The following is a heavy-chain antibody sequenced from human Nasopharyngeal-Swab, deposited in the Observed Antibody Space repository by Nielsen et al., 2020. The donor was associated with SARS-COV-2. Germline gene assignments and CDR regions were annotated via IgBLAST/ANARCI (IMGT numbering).Heavy chain of an antibody. CDR2: ISYDGSIK. V-gene: IGHV3-30-3*01. CDR1: GFTLSTYA. J-gene: IGHJ4*02. D-gene: IGHD5-12*01. Sequence: GSLRLSCEASGFTLSTYAMHWVRQAPGKGLEWVAVISYDGSIKKSADSVEGRFTISRDNSKNTLYLQMNSLRVDDTAVYYCARGGSSGESSFDYWGQGTLVTVSA. CDR3: ARGGSSGESSFDY.